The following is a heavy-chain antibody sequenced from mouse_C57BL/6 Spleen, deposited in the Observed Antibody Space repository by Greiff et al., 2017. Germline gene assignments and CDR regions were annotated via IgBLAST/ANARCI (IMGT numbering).Heavy chain of an antibody. CDR3: ARWIYYDYESYAMDY. CDR2: INPSNGGT. J-gene: IGHJ4*01. D-gene: IGHD2-4*01. CDR1: GYTFTSYW. Sequence: QVQLQQPGTELVKPGASVKLSCKASGYTFTSYWMHWVKQRPGQGLEWIGNINPSNGGTNYNEKFKSKATLTVDKSSSTAYMQLSSLTSEDSAVYYCARWIYYDYESYAMDYWGQGTSVTVSS. V-gene: IGHV1-53*01.